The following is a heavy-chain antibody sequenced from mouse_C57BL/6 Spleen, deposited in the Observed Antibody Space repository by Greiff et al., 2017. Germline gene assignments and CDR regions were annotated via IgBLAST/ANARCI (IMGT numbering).Heavy chain of an antibody. CDR2: IWRGGST. D-gene: IGHD2-3*01. CDR3: AKNRYEGGAMDY. V-gene: IGHV2-5*01. Sequence: QVQLKESGPGLVQPSQRLSITCTVSGFSLTSYGVHWVRQSPGKGLEWLGVIWRGGSTDYNAAFMSRLSITKDNSKSQVFFKMNSLQADDTAIYYCAKNRYEGGAMDYWGQGTSVTVSS. CDR1: GFSLTSYG. J-gene: IGHJ4*01.